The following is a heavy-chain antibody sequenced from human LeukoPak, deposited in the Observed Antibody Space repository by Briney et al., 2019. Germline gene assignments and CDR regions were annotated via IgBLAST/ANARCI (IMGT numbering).Heavy chain of an antibody. Sequence: SETLSLTCTVSGGSISSYYWSWIRQPPGKGLEWIGYIYYSGSTNYNPSLKSRVTISVDTSKNQFSLKLSSMTAADTAVYYCARERDSSSWYGSGFDPWGQGTLVTVSS. CDR1: GGSISSYY. D-gene: IGHD6-13*01. V-gene: IGHV4-59*01. CDR3: ARERDSSSWYGSGFDP. J-gene: IGHJ5*02. CDR2: IYYSGST.